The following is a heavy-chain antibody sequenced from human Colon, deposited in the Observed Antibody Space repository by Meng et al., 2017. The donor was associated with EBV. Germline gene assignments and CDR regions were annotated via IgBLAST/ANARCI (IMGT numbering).Heavy chain of an antibody. CDR1: GFTFSRYW. V-gene: IGHV3-74*03. CDR2: INENGGIT. J-gene: IGHJ4*02. CDR3: SRDLAGPYDD. Sequence: EVQLVEAGGGLVQPGGSLRLSFAVSGFTFSRYWMHWVRQVPGKGLVWVSRINENGGITTYADSVRGRFTISRDNTKNTLYLEMNSLRAEDTAVYFCSRDLAGPYDDWGQGILVTVSS.